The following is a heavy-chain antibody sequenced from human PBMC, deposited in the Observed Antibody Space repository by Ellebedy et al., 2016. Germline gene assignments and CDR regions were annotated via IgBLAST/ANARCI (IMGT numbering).Heavy chain of an antibody. D-gene: IGHD3-10*01. CDR1: GFTFSSYA. V-gene: IGHV3-30*04. CDR2: ISYDGSNK. CDR3: ARVFVYGSGSYAYYMDV. J-gene: IGHJ6*03. Sequence: GGSLRLSCAASGFTFSSYAMHWVRQAPGKGLEWVAVISYDGSNKYYADSVKGRFTISRDNSKNTLYLQMNSLRAEDTAVYYCARVFVYGSGSYAYYMDVWGKGTTVTVSS.